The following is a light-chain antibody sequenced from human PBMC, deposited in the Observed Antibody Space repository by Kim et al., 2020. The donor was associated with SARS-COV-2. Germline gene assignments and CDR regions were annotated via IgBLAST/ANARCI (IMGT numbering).Light chain of an antibody. Sequence: QSVLTQPPSASGTPGQRVTISCSGRTSNIGNNYVSWYQQLPGMAPKLLIYKNDQRPSRVPDRFSGSKSGTSASLAISGLRSEDEADYYCAAWDDSLRGVFGGGTQLTVL. V-gene: IGLV1-47*01. CDR1: TSNIGNNY. J-gene: IGLJ2*01. CDR2: KND. CDR3: AAWDDSLRGV.